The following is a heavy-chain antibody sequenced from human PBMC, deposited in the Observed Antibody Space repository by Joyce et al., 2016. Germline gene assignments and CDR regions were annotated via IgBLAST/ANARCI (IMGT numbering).Heavy chain of an antibody. Sequence: EVQLVESGGGLIQPGGSLRLSCAASGFTVSSNYMAWVRQPPGKGLEWVSVIYRGGSTNYADSVKGRFTMSRDNSKNTVYLQMNSLRAEDTAVYYCARGKLDDYWGQGTLVTVSS. V-gene: IGHV3-53*01. CDR2: IYRGGST. CDR1: GFTVSSNY. CDR3: ARGKLDDY. D-gene: IGHD6-13*01. J-gene: IGHJ4*02.